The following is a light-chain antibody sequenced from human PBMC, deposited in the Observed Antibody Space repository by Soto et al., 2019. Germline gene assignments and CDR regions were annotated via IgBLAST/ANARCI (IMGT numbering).Light chain of an antibody. V-gene: IGKV1-39*01. CDR2: AAS. Sequence: DIQMTQSPSTLSAGVGDRVTITCRASQRISTYLNCYQQKPGKAPTLLIYAASSLQSGVPSRFSSGGSGTDFTLTINTLQPEDFATYFCQQCYSSPRTFGQGTKVEIK. CDR1: QRISTY. CDR3: QQCYSSPRT. J-gene: IGKJ1*01.